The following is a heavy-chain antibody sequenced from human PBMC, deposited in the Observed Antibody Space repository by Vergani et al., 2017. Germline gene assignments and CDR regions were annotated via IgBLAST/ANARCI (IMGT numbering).Heavy chain of an antibody. D-gene: IGHD6-19*01. Sequence: EVQLVESGGGLVQPGGSLRLSCAASGFTFSSYWMHWVRQAPGKGLVWVSRINSDGSSTSYADSVKGRFTISGDNAKNTRYLQMNSLRAEETAVYYCAREGAGWYRAIDYWGQGTLVTVSS. CDR2: INSDGSST. V-gene: IGHV3-74*01. J-gene: IGHJ4*02. CDR1: GFTFSSYW. CDR3: AREGAGWYRAIDY.